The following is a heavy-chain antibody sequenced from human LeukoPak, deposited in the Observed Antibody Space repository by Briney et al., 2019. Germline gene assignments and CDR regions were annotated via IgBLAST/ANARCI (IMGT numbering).Heavy chain of an antibody. J-gene: IGHJ5*02. CDR3: ARRMVRGALLWFDP. V-gene: IGHV4-59*08. D-gene: IGHD3-10*01. CDR1: GGSISSYY. Sequence: SETLSLTCTVSGGSISSYYWSWIRQPAGKGLEWIGYIYYSGSTNYNPSLKSRVTISVDTSKNQFSLKLSSVTAADTAVYYCARRMVRGALLWFDPWGQGTLVTVSS. CDR2: IYYSGST.